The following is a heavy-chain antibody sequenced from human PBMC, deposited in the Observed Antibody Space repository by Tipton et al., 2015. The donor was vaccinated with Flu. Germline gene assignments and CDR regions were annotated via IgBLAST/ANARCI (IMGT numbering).Heavy chain of an antibody. CDR1: GGSISATTSY. V-gene: IGHV4-61*05. D-gene: IGHD6-19*01. CDR3: AGSGWYAGDY. J-gene: IGHJ4*02. CDR2: IYYSGST. Sequence: TLSLTYTVSGGSISATTSYWGWIRQPPGKGLEWIGYIYYSGSTNYNPSLKSRVTISVDTSKNQFSLKLSSVTAADTAVYYCAGSGWYAGDYWGQGTLVTVSS.